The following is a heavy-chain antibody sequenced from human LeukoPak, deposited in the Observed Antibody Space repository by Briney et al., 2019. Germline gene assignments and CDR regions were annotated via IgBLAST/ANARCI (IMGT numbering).Heavy chain of an antibody. V-gene: IGHV4-31*03. CDR3: ARRRGYSYGNYYYYGMDV. CDR2: IHYSGST. J-gene: IGHJ6*02. CDR1: GGSVTSGAYY. Sequence: SQTLSHTCTVSGGSVTSGAYYWSWIRQHPGKGLEWIGYIHYSGSTYYNPSLKSRVTILVDTSKNQFSLKVSSVTAADTAVYYCARRRGYSYGNYYYYGMDVWAKGPRSPSP. D-gene: IGHD5-18*01.